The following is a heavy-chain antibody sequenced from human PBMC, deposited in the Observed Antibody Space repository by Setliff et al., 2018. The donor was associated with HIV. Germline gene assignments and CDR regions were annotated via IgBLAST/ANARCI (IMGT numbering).Heavy chain of an antibody. CDR2: IYYSGST. J-gene: IGHJ6*03. CDR1: GDSISSGSYY. CDR3: ASSSGSLYYMDV. V-gene: IGHV4-61*10. D-gene: IGHD1-26*01. Sequence: SETLSLTCTVSGDSISSGSYYWSWIRQPAGEGLEWIGYIYYSGSTNYNPSLKSRVTISVDTSKNQFSLKLSSVTAADTAVYYCASSSGSLYYMDVWGKGTTVTVSS.